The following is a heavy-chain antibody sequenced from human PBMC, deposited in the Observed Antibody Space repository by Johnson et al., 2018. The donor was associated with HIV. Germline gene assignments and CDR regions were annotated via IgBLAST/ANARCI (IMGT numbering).Heavy chain of an antibody. CDR3: ARAVAGTWFDI. J-gene: IGHJ3*02. V-gene: IGHV3-13*01. CDR1: GFTFSNYD. Sequence: EQLVESGGGLVQAGGSLRLSCGASGFTFSNYDMHWVRQATGKGLEWVSGIGTSGDTYYPGSVKGRFTISRETAKNSLYLQMNSLRVGETAVYYCARAVAGTWFDIWGQGTMVTVSS. D-gene: IGHD6-19*01. CDR2: IGTSGDT.